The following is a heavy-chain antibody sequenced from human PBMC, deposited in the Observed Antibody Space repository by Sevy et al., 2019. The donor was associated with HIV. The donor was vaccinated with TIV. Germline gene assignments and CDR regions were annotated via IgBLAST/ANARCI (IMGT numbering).Heavy chain of an antibody. J-gene: IGHJ3*02. CDR1: GIIFSNSA. V-gene: IGHV1-58*01. CDR2: IVVGSGVS. CDR3: AAEDMTIFGGPLRVFNM. D-gene: IGHD3-16*01. Sequence: ASVKVSCTASGIIFSNSAVQWVRQTRGPRLEWIGWIVVGSGVSNYAQKFQERVTISRDMSTRTAYMELSSLRSEDTAVYYCAAEDMTIFGGPLRVFNMWGQGTMVTVSS.